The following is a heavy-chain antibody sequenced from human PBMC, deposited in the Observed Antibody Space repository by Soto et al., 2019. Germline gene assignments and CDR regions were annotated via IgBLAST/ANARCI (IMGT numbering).Heavy chain of an antibody. CDR3: ARDRGDCSGGSCYYYYGMDV. J-gene: IGHJ6*02. V-gene: IGHV3-30-3*01. D-gene: IGHD2-15*01. Sequence: PGGSLRLSCAASGFTFSSYAMHWVRQAPGKGLEWVAVISYDGSNKYYADSVKGRFTISRDNSKNTLYLQMNSLRAEDTAVYYCARDRGDCSGGSCYYYYGMDVWGQGTTVTVSS. CDR2: ISYDGSNK. CDR1: GFTFSSYA.